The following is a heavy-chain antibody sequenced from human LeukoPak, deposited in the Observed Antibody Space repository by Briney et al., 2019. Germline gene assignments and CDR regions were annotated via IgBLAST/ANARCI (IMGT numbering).Heavy chain of an antibody. D-gene: IGHD3-9*01. Sequence: GGSLRLSCAASGFTFSSYWMHWVRQTPGKGLVWVSRINGAGSSISYADSVKGRVTISRDNAKNTLYLQINSLRAEDTAVYYCAKWGDYDVLTGYYVSDYWGQGTLVTVSS. V-gene: IGHV3-74*01. CDR3: AKWGDYDVLTGYYVSDY. CDR1: GFTFSSYW. CDR2: INGAGSSI. J-gene: IGHJ4*02.